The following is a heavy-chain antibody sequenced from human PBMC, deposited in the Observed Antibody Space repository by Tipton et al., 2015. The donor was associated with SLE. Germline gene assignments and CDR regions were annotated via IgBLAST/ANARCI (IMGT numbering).Heavy chain of an antibody. D-gene: IGHD1-7*01. CDR1: GQSIGSGYS. J-gene: IGHJ3*01. Sequence: TLSLTCTVSGQSIGSGYSWGWIRQPPGKGLEWIGAIHLGGETRDSSSFKSRVDISGDTTKNQFSLKLTSATAADTADYYCARYDNWKYDAFDAWGQGTRVTGAS. CDR2: IHLGGET. V-gene: IGHV4-38-2*02. CDR3: ARYDNWKYDAFDA.